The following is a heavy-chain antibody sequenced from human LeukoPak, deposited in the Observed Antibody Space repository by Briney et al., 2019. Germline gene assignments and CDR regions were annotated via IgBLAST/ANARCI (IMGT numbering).Heavy chain of an antibody. D-gene: IGHD3-22*01. CDR1: GSRFTSYW. J-gene: IGHJ4*02. V-gene: IGHV5-51*01. CDR2: IYPGDSDT. Sequence: GAALKISWKGSGSRFTSYWIGWGRQLPGKGLEWRGIIYPGDSDTRYSPSFQGQVTISADKSISTAYLQWSSLKASDTAMYYCARHLVVGPTSYFDYWGQGTLVTVSS. CDR3: ARHLVVGPTSYFDY.